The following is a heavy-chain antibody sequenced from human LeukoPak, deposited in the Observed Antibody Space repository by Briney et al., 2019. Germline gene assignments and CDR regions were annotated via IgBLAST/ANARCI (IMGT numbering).Heavy chain of an antibody. CDR1: GFSVSGYY. J-gene: IGHJ4*02. CDR3: ASDFWSGYYTPMGVNY. Sequence: GGSLRLSCAASGFSVSGYYMTWVRQAPGKGLEWVSVIYISGTTYYADFVKGRFTISRDNSKNTLYLQMNSLRAEDTAVYYCASDFWSGYYTPMGVNYWGQGTLVTVSS. D-gene: IGHD3-3*01. CDR2: IYISGTT. V-gene: IGHV3-53*01.